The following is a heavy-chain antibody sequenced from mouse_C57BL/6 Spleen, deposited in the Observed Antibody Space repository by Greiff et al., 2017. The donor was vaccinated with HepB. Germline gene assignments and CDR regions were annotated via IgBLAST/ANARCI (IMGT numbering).Heavy chain of an antibody. CDR2: INPNYGTT. D-gene: IGHD2-1*01. J-gene: IGHJ4*01. V-gene: IGHV1-39*01. CDR1: GYSFTDYN. CDR3: ARRDYCNYMGIAYAMDY. Sequence: VQLQQSGPELVKPGASVKISCKASGYSFTDYNMNWVKQSNGKSLEWIGVINPNYGTTSYNQKFKGKATLTVDQSSSTAYMQLNSLTSEDSAVYYCARRDYCNYMGIAYAMDYWGQGTSVTVSS.